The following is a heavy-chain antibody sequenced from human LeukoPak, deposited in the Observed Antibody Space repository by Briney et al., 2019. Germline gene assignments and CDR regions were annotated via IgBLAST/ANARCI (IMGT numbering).Heavy chain of an antibody. D-gene: IGHD3-22*01. CDR3: ASSSGYRYYFDY. Sequence: ASVKVSCKASGYTFTGYYMHWVRQAPGQGLEWMGRINPNSGGTNYAQKFQGRVTMTRDTSISTAYMELSRLRSDDTAVYYCASSSGYRYYFDYWGQGTLVTVSS. CDR2: INPNSGGT. CDR1: GYTFTGYY. V-gene: IGHV1-2*06. J-gene: IGHJ4*02.